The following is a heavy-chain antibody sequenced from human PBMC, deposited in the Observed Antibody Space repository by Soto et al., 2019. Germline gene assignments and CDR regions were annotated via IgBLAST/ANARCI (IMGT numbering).Heavy chain of an antibody. Sequence: PSETLSLTCTVSGGSISSSSYYWGWIRQPPGKGLEWIGSIYYSGSTYYNPSLKSRVTISVDTSKNQFSLKLSSVTAADTAVYYCARHLKEPVYYGSANVYGMDVWGQGTTVTVSS. V-gene: IGHV4-39*01. CDR1: GGSISSSSYY. J-gene: IGHJ6*02. CDR2: IYYSGST. CDR3: ARHLKEPVYYGSANVYGMDV. D-gene: IGHD3-10*01.